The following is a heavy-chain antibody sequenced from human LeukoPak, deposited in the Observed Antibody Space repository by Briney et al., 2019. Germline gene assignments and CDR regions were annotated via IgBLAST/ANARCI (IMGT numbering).Heavy chain of an antibody. CDR3: AREGLNGYSYGTFDY. CDR1: GYTFTGYY. Sequence: ASVKVSCKASGYTFTGYYMHWVRQAPGQGLEWMGWINPNSGGTNYAQKFQGRVTMTRDTSISTAYMELRSLRSDDTAVYYCAREGLNGYSYGTFDYWGQGTLVTVSS. V-gene: IGHV1-2*02. D-gene: IGHD5-18*01. CDR2: INPNSGGT. J-gene: IGHJ4*02.